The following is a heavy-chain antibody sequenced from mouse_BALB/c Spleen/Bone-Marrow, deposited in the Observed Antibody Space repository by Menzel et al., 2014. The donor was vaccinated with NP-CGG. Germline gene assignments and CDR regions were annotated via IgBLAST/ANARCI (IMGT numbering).Heavy chain of an antibody. V-gene: IGHV1-4*01. CDR2: INPSSAYT. CDR3: TIRYYAMDY. J-gene: IGHJ4*01. Sequence: QVQLQQPGAELARPGAPVKMSCQASGYTFTRYTMHWEKQRPGQGLEWIGYINPSSAYTNYNQKFKDKATLTADKSSSTAYMQLSSLTSEDSAVYYCTIRYYAMDYWGQGTSVTVSS. D-gene: IGHD1-1*01. CDR1: GYTFTRYT.